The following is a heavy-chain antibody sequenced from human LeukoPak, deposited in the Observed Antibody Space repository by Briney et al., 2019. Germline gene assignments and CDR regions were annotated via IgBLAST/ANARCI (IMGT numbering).Heavy chain of an antibody. Sequence: GGSLRLSCAASGFTFSYYGMKWVRQAPGKGLEWVSFISSSSSYIYYADSVKGRFTISRDNAKNSLYLQMNSLRAEDTAVYYCARGTMFPYYFDYWGQGTLVTVSS. V-gene: IGHV3-21*01. CDR2: ISSSSSYI. CDR3: ARGTMFPYYFDY. CDR1: GFTFSYYG. D-gene: IGHD3-10*02. J-gene: IGHJ4*02.